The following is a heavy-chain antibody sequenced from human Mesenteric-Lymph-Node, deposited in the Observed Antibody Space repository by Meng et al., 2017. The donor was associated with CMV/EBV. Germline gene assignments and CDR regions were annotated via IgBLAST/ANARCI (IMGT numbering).Heavy chain of an antibody. J-gene: IGHJ6*02. CDR1: GGSVSSGSYY. D-gene: IGHD4-11*01. CDR2: IYYSGST. Sequence: GSLRLSCTVSGGSVSSGSYYWSWIRQPPGKGLEWIGYIYYSGSTNYNPSFKSRVTISVDTSKNQFSLKLSSVTAADTAVYYCARDRNEDYSKYYYYYGMDVWGQGTTVTVSS. CDR3: ARDRNEDYSKYYYYYGMDV. V-gene: IGHV4-61*01.